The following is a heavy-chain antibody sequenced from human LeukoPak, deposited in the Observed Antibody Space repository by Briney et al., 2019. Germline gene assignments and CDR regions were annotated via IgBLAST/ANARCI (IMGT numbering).Heavy chain of an antibody. J-gene: IGHJ3*02. D-gene: IGHD2-15*01. CDR2: IYNSGST. CDR3: ARWSRTAAFDI. CDR1: GGSISSYY. Sequence: SETLSLTCTVSGGSISSYYWSWIRQPPGKGLEWIGYIYNSGSTNYNPSLKSRVTISVDTSKNQFSLKLSSVTAADTAVYYCARWSRTAAFDIWGQGTMVTVSS. V-gene: IGHV4-59*12.